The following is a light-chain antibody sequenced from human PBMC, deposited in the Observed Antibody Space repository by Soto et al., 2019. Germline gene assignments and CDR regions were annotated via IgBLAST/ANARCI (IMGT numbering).Light chain of an antibody. CDR3: QQYGRSPFT. V-gene: IGKV3-20*01. Sequence: EIVLTQSPGTLSLSPGERATLSCRASQSVSSSYLAWYQQKPGQTPRLLFYGASSRATGIPDRFSGSGSGTDFTLTISRLEPEDFAVYYCQQYGRSPFTFGPGTKVDIK. J-gene: IGKJ3*01. CDR2: GAS. CDR1: QSVSSSY.